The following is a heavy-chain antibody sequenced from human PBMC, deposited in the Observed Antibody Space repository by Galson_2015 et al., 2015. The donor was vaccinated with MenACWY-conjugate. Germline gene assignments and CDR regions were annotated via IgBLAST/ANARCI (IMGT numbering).Heavy chain of an antibody. D-gene: IGHD6-13*01. CDR3: AKDWSVPYSTISYYFYMDV. J-gene: IGHJ6*03. Sequence: SLRLSCAASGFTFRRFGMHWVRQAPGKGLEWMAVISYDGSNESYADSVKGRFTISRDNSKSTLYLQMNSLRADDMAVYYCAKDWSVPYSTISYYFYMDVWGKGTTVTVSS. V-gene: IGHV3-30*18. CDR2: ISYDGSNE. CDR1: GFTFRRFG.